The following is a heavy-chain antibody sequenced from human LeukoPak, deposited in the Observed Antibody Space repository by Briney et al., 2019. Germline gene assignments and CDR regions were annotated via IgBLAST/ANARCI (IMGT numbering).Heavy chain of an antibody. V-gene: IGHV3-74*01. D-gene: IGHD3-3*01. Sequence: GGSLRLSCAASGFAFSSHWMHWVRQAPGKGLVWVSHVKNDGSSTNYADSVRGRFTISRDNAKNTLYLQMNSLRAEDTAVYYCARGNDYWSGYIDYWGQGTLVTVSS. CDR1: GFAFSSHW. CDR3: ARGNDYWSGYIDY. CDR2: VKNDGSST. J-gene: IGHJ4*02.